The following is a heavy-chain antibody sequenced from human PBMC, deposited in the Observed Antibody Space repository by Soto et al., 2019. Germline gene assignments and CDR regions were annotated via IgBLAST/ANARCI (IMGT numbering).Heavy chain of an antibody. D-gene: IGHD1-1*01. CDR1: GESVSSNNAA. CDR3: AREPATTSFDY. J-gene: IGHJ4*02. CDR2: TYYRSEWYN. V-gene: IGHV6-1*01. Sequence: SQTLSLTCAISGESVSSNNAAWNWIRQSPSRGLEWLGRTYYRSEWYNEYPDSVRGRITVSPDTSKNQFSLHLDFLSPEDTAVYYCAREPATTSFDYWGQGIEVTVSS.